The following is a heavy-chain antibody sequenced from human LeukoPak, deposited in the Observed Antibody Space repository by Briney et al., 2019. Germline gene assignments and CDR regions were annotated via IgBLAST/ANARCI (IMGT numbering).Heavy chain of an antibody. CDR1: GGSISSYY. CDR3: VRVGQQLILWFDP. Sequence: SETLSLTCTVSGGSISSYYWSWIRQPPGKGLEWIGYIYYSGSTNYNPSLKSRVTISVDPSKNQFSLKLSSVTAADTAVYYCVRVGQQLILWFDPWGQGTLVTVSS. J-gene: IGHJ5*02. V-gene: IGHV4-59*01. CDR2: IYYSGST. D-gene: IGHD6-13*01.